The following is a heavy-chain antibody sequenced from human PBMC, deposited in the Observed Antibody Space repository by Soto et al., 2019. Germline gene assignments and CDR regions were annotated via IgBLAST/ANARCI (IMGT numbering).Heavy chain of an antibody. V-gene: IGHV1-46*01. CDR2: INPDGGRT. CDR3: ARGAYSRSSFPPFDP. CDR1: GYTFTRYY. D-gene: IGHD5-12*01. Sequence: QVQLVQSGGEVKKPGASVKVSCKASGYTFTRYYIHWVRQAPGQGPEWMARINPDGGRTTYAQNFAGRFTMYRDSSASTVYRVRSSLNFEDPGLYYCARGAYSRSSFPPFDPWGQGTLVTVSS. J-gene: IGHJ5*02.